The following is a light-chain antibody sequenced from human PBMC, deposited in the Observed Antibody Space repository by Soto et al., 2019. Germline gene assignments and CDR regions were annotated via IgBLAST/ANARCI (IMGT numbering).Light chain of an antibody. J-gene: IGKJ4*01. CDR1: HSVGSN. CDR3: QQYKQSPVT. CDR2: GAS. V-gene: IGKV3-15*01. Sequence: AMTPSQTPLSVSPWERATLYCTASHSVGSNLAWYQQTPGQAPRLLIYGASTRATGVPARCSGSGSATQFTLTISSLQSEDFGFYYCQQYKQSPVTFGGGTKVDI.